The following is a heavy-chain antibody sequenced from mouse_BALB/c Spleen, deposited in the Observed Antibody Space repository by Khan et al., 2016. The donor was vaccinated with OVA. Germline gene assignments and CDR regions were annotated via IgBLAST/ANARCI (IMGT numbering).Heavy chain of an antibody. CDR2: IDPENGDT. V-gene: IGHV14-4*02. CDR3: NRADMRCAD. Sequence: VQLQQSGAELVRSGASVNLSCTASGFSINDYYMHWVKQRPEQGLEWIGWIDPENGDTEYAPKFQGKATVTADTSSNTAHLQLSSLTSEDTAVYYCNRADMRCADWGQGTLVTVAA. D-gene: IGHD3-3*01. J-gene: IGHJ3*01. CDR1: GFSINDYY.